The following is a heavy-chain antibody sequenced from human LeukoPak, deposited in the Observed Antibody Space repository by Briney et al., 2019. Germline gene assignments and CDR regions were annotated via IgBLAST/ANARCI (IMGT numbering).Heavy chain of an antibody. CDR3: ARDNVGATPFDY. Sequence: GGSLRLSCTASGFTFSYFWMSWVRQAPGKGLEWVANINLDGTERHYVDSVKGRFTISRDNARKSLYLQMNSLRDEDTAVYYCARDNVGATPFDYWGQGTLVTVSS. D-gene: IGHD1-26*01. J-gene: IGHJ4*02. CDR2: INLDGTER. V-gene: IGHV3-7*05. CDR1: GFTFSYFW.